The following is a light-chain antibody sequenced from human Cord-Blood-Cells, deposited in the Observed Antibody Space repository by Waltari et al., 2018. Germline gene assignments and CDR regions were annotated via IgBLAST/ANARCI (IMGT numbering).Light chain of an antibody. CDR1: SLRSDY. CDR3: NSRDSSGNHVV. V-gene: IGLV3-19*01. CDR2: GKN. Sequence: SSELTQDPAVSVALGQTVRITCQGDSLRSDYASWYQQKPGQAPVLVIYGKNNRHSGTPDRFSGSSSGNTASVTITGAQAEDEADYYCNSRDSSGNHVVFGGGTKLTVL. J-gene: IGLJ2*01.